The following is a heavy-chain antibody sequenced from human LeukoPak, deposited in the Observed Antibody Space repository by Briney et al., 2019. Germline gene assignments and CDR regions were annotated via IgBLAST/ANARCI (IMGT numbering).Heavy chain of an antibody. CDR3: ARAHPGFDY. CDR2: INSVSSYI. J-gene: IGHJ4*02. Sequence: GGSLRLSCAASGFTFSIYTMNWVRQAPGKGLEWVSSINSVSSYIYYADSVKGRFTISRDNAKNSLYLQMNSLRAEDTAVYYCARAHPGFDYWGQGTLVTVSS. V-gene: IGHV3-21*01. CDR1: GFTFSIYT.